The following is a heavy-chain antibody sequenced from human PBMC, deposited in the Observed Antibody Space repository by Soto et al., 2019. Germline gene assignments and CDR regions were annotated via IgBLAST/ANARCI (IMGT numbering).Heavy chain of an antibody. CDR2: ISHDGSNK. Sequence: QVQLVESGGGVVQPGRSLRLSCAASGFTFSSYAIHWLPQAPGKGLERVAVISHDGSNKYYADSVKGRFTISRDNSKNTLYLQMNSLRAEDTAVYYCARVPSSSGRAHFDYWGQGTLVTVSS. J-gene: IGHJ4*02. CDR1: GFTFSSYA. D-gene: IGHD2-15*01. CDR3: ARVPSSSGRAHFDY. V-gene: IGHV3-30-3*01.